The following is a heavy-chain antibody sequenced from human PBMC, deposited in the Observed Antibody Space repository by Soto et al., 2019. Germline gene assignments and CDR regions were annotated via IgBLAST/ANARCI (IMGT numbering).Heavy chain of an antibody. CDR1: NETLTTYG. Sequence: QVHLVQSGAEVKKPGASVKVSCKASNETLTTYGISWVRQAPGQGLEWMGWVNGYSGHSSSAQEFQDRVIMTTDTSTNTAYMELRSLTSDDSAVYFCARDSSSSGYYYGMDVWGQGTTVTVSS. CDR2: VNGYSGHS. D-gene: IGHD6-6*01. CDR3: ARDSSSSGYYYGMDV. V-gene: IGHV1-18*01. J-gene: IGHJ6*02.